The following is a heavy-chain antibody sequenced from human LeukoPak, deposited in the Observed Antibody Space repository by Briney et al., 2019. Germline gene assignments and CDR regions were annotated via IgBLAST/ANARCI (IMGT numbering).Heavy chain of an antibody. CDR3: ARIKGGQWLVYFDY. D-gene: IGHD6-19*01. V-gene: IGHV4-34*01. J-gene: IGHJ4*02. CDR2: INHSGST. Sequence: SETLSHTCAVYGGSFSGYYWSWIRQPPGKGLEWIGEINHSGSTNYNPSLKSRVTISVDTSKNQFSLKLSSVTAADTAVYYCARIKGGQWLVYFDYWGQGTLVTVSS. CDR1: GGSFSGYY.